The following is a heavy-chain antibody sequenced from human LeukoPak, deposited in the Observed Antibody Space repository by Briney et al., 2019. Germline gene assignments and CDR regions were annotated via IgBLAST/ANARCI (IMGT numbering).Heavy chain of an antibody. D-gene: IGHD4-11*01. CDR3: AKDADYSDDX. CDR2: IKQDGNEI. V-gene: IGHV3-7*01. J-gene: IGHJ4*02. Sequence: GGSLRLSCAASGSTFSSYWMSWVRQAPGKGLEWVANIKQDGNEINYVDSVKGRFTISRDNAKNSLYLQMNSLRGEDTAVYYCAKDADYSDDXXGQGTLVTVSS. CDR1: GSTFSSYW.